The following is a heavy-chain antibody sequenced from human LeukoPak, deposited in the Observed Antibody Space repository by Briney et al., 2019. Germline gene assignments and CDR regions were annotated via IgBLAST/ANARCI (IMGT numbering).Heavy chain of an antibody. V-gene: IGHV4-61*02. D-gene: IGHD4-11*01. CDR2: FYTGGST. J-gene: IGHJ4*02. CDR1: GGSISSGSYY. Sequence: SETLSLTCTVSGGSISSGSYYWSWIRQPAGKGLEWIGRFYTGGSTNYNPSLKSRVTISVDRSKSQFSLKLSSVTAADTAVYYCARGTVTTWDYWGQGTLVTVSS. CDR3: ARGTVTTWDY.